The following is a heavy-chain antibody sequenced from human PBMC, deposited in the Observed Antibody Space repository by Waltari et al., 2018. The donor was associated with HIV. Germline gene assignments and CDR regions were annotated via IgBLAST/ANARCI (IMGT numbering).Heavy chain of an antibody. CDR1: GYTFTSYD. CDR2: MNPNSGNT. Sequence: QVQLAQSGAEVKKPGASVKVFCKASGYTFTSYDINWVRQATGQGLEWMGWMNPNSGNTGYAQKFQGRVTMTRNTSISTAYMELSSLRSEDTAVYYCARGPYYYGSGSYWFDPWGQGTLVTVSS. D-gene: IGHD3-10*01. CDR3: ARGPYYYGSGSYWFDP. V-gene: IGHV1-8*02. J-gene: IGHJ5*02.